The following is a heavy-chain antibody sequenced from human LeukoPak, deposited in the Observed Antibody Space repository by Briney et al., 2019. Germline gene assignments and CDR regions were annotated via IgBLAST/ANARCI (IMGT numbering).Heavy chain of an antibody. CDR1: GYTFTSYY. V-gene: IGHV1-46*01. J-gene: IGHJ5*02. CDR3: AGVGIAAAGTEFFFDP. Sequence: ASVKVSCKASGYTFTSYYMHWVRRAPGQGLEWMGIINPSGGSTIYAQKFQGRVTMTEDTSTDTAYMELSSLRSEDTAVYYCAGVGIAAAGTEFFFDPWGQGTLVTVSS. D-gene: IGHD6-13*01. CDR2: INPSGGST.